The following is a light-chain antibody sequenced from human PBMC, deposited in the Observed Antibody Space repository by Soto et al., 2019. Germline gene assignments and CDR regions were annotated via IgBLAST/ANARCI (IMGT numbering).Light chain of an antibody. J-gene: IGKJ5*01. CDR3: QQYGSSPTIT. CDR2: GAS. CDR1: QSVSSSY. Sequence: PPPATLSLSQGEGATLSFRARQSVSSSYLAWYQQKPGQAPRLLIYGASSGANGIPDSFSSSGSGTDFTLTISRLETEDFAVYDNQQYGSSPTITFGQGTRLEIK. V-gene: IGKV3-20*01.